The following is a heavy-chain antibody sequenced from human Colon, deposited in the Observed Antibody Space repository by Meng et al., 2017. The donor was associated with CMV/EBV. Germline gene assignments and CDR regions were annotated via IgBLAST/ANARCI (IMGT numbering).Heavy chain of an antibody. Sequence: ASVKVSCKVSGYTFTGHHMHWVRQVPGQGLEWMGWINSNSGGTKYAQKFQGRVTMTRDTSISTAYMKLTSLRSDDTAVYYCARDGLGGYCSGGSCYDWFDPWGQGTLVTVSS. CDR1: GYTFTGHH. J-gene: IGHJ5*02. CDR2: INSNSGGT. CDR3: ARDGLGGYCSGGSCYDWFDP. V-gene: IGHV1-2*02. D-gene: IGHD2-15*01.